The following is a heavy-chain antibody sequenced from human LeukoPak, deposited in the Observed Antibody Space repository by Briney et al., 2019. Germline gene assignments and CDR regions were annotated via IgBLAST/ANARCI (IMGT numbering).Heavy chain of an antibody. D-gene: IGHD2-2*01. CDR3: ARNRGGPRYCSSTSCYRSWFDP. CDR1: GGTFSSYA. V-gene: IGHV1-69*13. Sequence: GASVKVSCKASGGTFSSYAIGWVRQAPGQGLEWMGGIIPIFGTANYAQKFQGRVTITADESTSTAYMELSSLRSEDTAVYYCARNRGGPRYCSSTSCYRSWFDPWGQGTLVIVSS. J-gene: IGHJ5*02. CDR2: IIPIFGTA.